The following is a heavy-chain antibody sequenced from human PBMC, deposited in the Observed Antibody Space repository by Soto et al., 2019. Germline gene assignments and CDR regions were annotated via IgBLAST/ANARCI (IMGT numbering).Heavy chain of an antibody. CDR2: ISGSGGST. Sequence: EVQLLESGGGLAQPGGSLRLSCAASGFTFSSYAMSWVRQAPGKGLEWVSGISGSGGSTYYADSVKGRFTISRDNSKNTLYLQMNSLRAEDTAAYYCAKGDRTIVDDGWWYFDLWGRGTLVTVSS. J-gene: IGHJ2*01. CDR1: GFTFSSYA. CDR3: AKGDRTIVDDGWWYFDL. D-gene: IGHD3-16*02. V-gene: IGHV3-23*01.